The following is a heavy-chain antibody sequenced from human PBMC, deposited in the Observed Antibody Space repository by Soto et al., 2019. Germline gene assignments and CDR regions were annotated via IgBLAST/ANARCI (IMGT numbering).Heavy chain of an antibody. CDR2: IIPIFRTP. J-gene: IGHJ5*02. Sequence: QVQLVQSGAEVKRPGSSVKVACTTSGGTFNSSALSWVRQAPGQGLEWVGGIIPIFRTPMYAQKFQARVTITADDSTTTADLELRRLTSDDTAIYYCARARSGHTSGSAGVDPWGQGTLITVSS. CDR3: ARARSGHTSGSAGVDP. D-gene: IGHD3-10*01. V-gene: IGHV1-69*01. CDR1: GGTFNSSA.